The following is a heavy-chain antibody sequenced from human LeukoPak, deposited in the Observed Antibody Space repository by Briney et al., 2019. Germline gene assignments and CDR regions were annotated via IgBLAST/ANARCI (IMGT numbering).Heavy chain of an antibody. J-gene: IGHJ6*02. Sequence: ASVKVSCKPSGYTFTSYGIGWVRQAPGQGLEWTGWISAYNGNTNYAQKLQGRVTMTTDTSTSTAYMELRSLRSDDTAVYYCAREIYGGNERPYYGMDVWGQGTTVTGSS. V-gene: IGHV1-18*01. CDR1: GYTFTSYG. CDR2: ISAYNGNT. D-gene: IGHD4-23*01. CDR3: AREIYGGNERPYYGMDV.